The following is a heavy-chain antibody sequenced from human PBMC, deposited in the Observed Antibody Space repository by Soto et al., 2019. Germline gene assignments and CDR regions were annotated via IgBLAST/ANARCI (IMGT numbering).Heavy chain of an antibody. D-gene: IGHD2-2*02. CDR3: AKASTPAAILDHFDY. Sequence: LRLSCAASGFTFGSYGMHWVRQAPGKGLEWVAVISYDGSNKYYADSVKGRFTISRDNSKNTLYLQMNSLRAEDTAVYYCAKASTPAAILDHFDYWGQGTLVTVSS. CDR2: ISYDGSNK. J-gene: IGHJ4*02. V-gene: IGHV3-30*18. CDR1: GFTFGSYG.